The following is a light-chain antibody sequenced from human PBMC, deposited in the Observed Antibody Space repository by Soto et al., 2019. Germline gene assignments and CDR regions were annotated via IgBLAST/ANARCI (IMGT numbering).Light chain of an antibody. Sequence: EIVLTQSPGTLSLSPGERATLSCRASQSVSSSYLAWYQQKPGQAPRLLIYGASSRATGILDRFSGSGSGTDFTLTISRLEPEDFAVYYCHQYDNSPLPFGQGTKVEIK. V-gene: IGKV3-20*01. CDR2: GAS. CDR3: HQYDNSPLP. CDR1: QSVSSSY. J-gene: IGKJ1*01.